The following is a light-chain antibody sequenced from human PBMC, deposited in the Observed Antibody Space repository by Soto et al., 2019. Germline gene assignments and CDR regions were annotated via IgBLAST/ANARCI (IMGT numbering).Light chain of an antibody. J-gene: IGKJ4*01. CDR3: QQYGSSPLT. Sequence: IVLTQSPSTLYLSTGERATLSCRASQSVSNNYLAWYQQKPGQAPRLLIYGAFSRATGIPDRFSGGGSGTDFTLTISRLEPEDFAVYYCQQYGSSPLTFGGGTMVDIK. CDR2: GAF. V-gene: IGKV3-20*01. CDR1: QSVSNNY.